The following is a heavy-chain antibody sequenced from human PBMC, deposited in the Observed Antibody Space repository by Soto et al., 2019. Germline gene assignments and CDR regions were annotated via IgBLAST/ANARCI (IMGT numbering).Heavy chain of an antibody. V-gene: IGHV3-15*07. D-gene: IGHD2-15*01. CDR3: TTDGRVAGVDFDY. J-gene: IGHJ4*02. CDR1: GFTFSNAW. Sequence: GGSLSLSCAASGFTFSNAWMNWVRQAPGKGLEWVGRIKSKTDGGTTDYAAPVKGRFTISRDDSKNTLYLQMNSLKTEDTAVYYCTTDGRVAGVDFDYWGQGTLVTVSS. CDR2: IKSKTDGGTT.